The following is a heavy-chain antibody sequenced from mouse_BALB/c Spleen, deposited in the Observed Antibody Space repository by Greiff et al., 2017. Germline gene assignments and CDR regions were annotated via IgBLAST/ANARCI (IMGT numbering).Heavy chain of an antibody. D-gene: IGHD4-1*01. J-gene: IGHJ4*01. Sequence: QVQLQQSGPELVRPGVSVKISCKGSGYTFTDYAMHWVKQSHAKSLEWIGVISTYYGNTNYNQKFKGKATMTVDKSSSTAYMELARLTSEDSAIYYCARSGSGTGYAMDYWGQGTSVTVSS. CDR2: ISTYYGNT. CDR1: GYTFTDYA. CDR3: ARSGSGTGYAMDY. V-gene: IGHV1-67*01.